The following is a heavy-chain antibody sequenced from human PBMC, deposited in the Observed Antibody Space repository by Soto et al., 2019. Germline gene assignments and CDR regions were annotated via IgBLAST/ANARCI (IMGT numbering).Heavy chain of an antibody. D-gene: IGHD5-18*01. CDR1: GGSISSYY. J-gene: IGHJ4*02. CDR3: ARALSPARGYSYGHPHIPYYFDY. CDR2: IYYSGST. Sequence: KPSETLSLTCTVSGGSISSYYWSWIRQPPGKGLEWIGYIYYSGSTNYNPSLKSRVTISVDTSKNQFSLKLSSVTAADTAVYYCARALSPARGYSYGHPHIPYYFDYWGQGTVVTVSS. V-gene: IGHV4-59*01.